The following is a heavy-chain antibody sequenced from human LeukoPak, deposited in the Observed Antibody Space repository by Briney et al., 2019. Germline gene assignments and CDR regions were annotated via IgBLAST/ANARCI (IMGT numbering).Heavy chain of an antibody. CDR2: IYPGDSDT. Sequence: GAALQISFEGAGYRFTNYWSGWGRPMPGKGVEGMGIIYPGDSDTRYSPSFQGQVTISADKSISTAYLQWSSLKASDTAMYYCARHVDSSGWYYFDYWGQGTLVTVSS. CDR1: GYRFTNYW. D-gene: IGHD6-19*01. CDR3: ARHVDSSGWYYFDY. V-gene: IGHV5-51*01. J-gene: IGHJ4*02.